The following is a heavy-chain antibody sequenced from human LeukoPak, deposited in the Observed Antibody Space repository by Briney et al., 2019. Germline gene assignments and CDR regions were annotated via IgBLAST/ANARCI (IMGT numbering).Heavy chain of an antibody. J-gene: IGHJ3*02. CDR1: GGSISSGNYY. CDR2: IYTSGST. CDR3: AREDPDRHSDRSDAFDI. V-gene: IGHV4-61*02. D-gene: IGHD1-14*01. Sequence: PSQTLSLTCTVSGGSISSGNYYWTWIRQPAGKGLEWIGRIYTSGSTNYNPSLKSRVTISVNMSKNQFSLKLSSVTAADTAVYYCAREDPDRHSDRSDAFDIWGQGTMVTVSS.